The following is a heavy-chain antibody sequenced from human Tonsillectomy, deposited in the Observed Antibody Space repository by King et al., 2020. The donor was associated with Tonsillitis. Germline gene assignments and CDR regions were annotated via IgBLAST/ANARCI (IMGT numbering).Heavy chain of an antibody. D-gene: IGHD3-22*01. CDR1: GGSISSSLYY. CDR3: ARHGDPLYYDASGSVSLSCEI. Sequence: LQLQESGPGLVKPSETLSLTCTVSGGSISSSLYYWGWIRQPPGKGLEWIGSIYYSGSTYYNPSLKSRVTISEDTSKNQFSLKLRSVTAADTAVYYCARHGDPLYYDASGSVSLSCEIWGQGTMVTVSA. CDR2: IYYSGST. J-gene: IGHJ3*02. V-gene: IGHV4-39*01.